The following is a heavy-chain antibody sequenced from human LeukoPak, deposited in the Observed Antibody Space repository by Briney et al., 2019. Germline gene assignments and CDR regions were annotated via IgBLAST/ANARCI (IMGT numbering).Heavy chain of an antibody. D-gene: IGHD2-21*01. V-gene: IGHV5-51*01. Sequence: GESLKISCKGSGYSFTSYWIGWVRQMPGKGLEWMGIIYPGDSDTRYSPSFQGQVTISADKSISTAYLQWSSLKASDTAMYYCARHRGDCGCDCPFDCWGQGTLVTVSS. CDR3: ARHRGDCGCDCPFDC. CDR1: GYSFTSYW. J-gene: IGHJ4*02. CDR2: IYPGDSDT.